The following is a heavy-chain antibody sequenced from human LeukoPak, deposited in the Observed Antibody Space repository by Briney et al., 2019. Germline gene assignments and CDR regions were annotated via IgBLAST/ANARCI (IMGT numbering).Heavy chain of an antibody. CDR3: ASHRRTAYYYDSSGFDAFDI. Sequence: KPSETLSLTCTVSGGSISSYYWSWIRQPPGKGLEWIGYIYYSGSTNHNPSLKSRVTISVDTSKNQFSLKLSSVTAADTAVYYCASHRRTAYYYDSSGFDAFDIWGQGTMVTVSS. CDR1: GGSISSYY. CDR2: IYYSGST. V-gene: IGHV4-59*08. J-gene: IGHJ3*02. D-gene: IGHD3-22*01.